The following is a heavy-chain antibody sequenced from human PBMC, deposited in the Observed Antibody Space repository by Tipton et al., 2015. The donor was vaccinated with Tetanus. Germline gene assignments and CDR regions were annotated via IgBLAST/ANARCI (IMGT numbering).Heavy chain of an antibody. CDR2: ISDSGSTI. CDR1: GFTFSDYY. Sequence: GVLRLSCAASGFTFSDYYMSWIRQAPGKGLEWVSHISDSGSTIYYADSVKGRFTISRDNAKNSLYLQMNSLRAEDTALYYCAKDTGVTPHYGMDVWGQGTTVTVSS. D-gene: IGHD2-21*02. J-gene: IGHJ6*02. V-gene: IGHV3-11*01. CDR3: AKDTGVTPHYGMDV.